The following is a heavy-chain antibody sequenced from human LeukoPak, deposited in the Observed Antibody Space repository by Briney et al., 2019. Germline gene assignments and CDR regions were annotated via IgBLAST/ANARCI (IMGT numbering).Heavy chain of an antibody. CDR2: ISTSGGST. Sequence: GGSLRLSCAASGFTFSTYAMSWVRQAPGKGLELVSAISTSGGSTYYADSVKGRYTISRDNSKNTVYLQMNSLRAEDTAVYYCAKKYSSSYWTPLDYWGQGTLVTVSS. CDR1: GFTFSTYA. V-gene: IGHV3-23*01. D-gene: IGHD6-13*01. CDR3: AKKYSSSYWTPLDY. J-gene: IGHJ4*02.